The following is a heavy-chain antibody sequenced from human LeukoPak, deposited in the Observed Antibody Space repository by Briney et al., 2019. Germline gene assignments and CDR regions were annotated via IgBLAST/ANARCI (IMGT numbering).Heavy chain of an antibody. D-gene: IGHD3-10*01. V-gene: IGHV3-30*03. Sequence: GRSLRLSCAASGFTFSSYGMHWVRQAPGKGLEWEVVISYDGSNKYYADSVKGRFTISRDNSKNTLYLQMNSLRAEDTAVYYCARVTDGAGQFDYWGQGTLVTVSS. CDR1: GFTFSSYG. J-gene: IGHJ4*02. CDR2: ISYDGSNK. CDR3: ARVTDGAGQFDY.